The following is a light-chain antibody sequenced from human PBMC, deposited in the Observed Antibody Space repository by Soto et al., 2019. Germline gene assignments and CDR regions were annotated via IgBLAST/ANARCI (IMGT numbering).Light chain of an antibody. CDR3: QQYGSSPRT. V-gene: IGKV3-20*01. CDR2: GAS. Sequence: EIVLTQSPGTLSLSPGERATLSCRASQSVSSSYLAWYQQKPGQAPRLLIYGASSRATGIPDRFSGGGSGTDFTPTISRLEPEDFAVYYCQQYGSSPRTFGGGTKVEIK. CDR1: QSVSSSY. J-gene: IGKJ4*01.